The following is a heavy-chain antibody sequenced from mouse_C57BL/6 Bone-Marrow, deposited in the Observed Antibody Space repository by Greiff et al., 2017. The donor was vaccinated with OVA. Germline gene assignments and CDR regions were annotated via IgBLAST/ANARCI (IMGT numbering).Heavy chain of an antibody. D-gene: IGHD3-1*01. Sequence: EVQGVESGGGLVQPGGSLKLSCAASGFTFSDYGMAWVRQAPRKGPEWVAFISNLAYSIYYADTVTGRFTISRENAKNTLYLEMSSLRSEDTAMYYCARKGASDYAMDYWGQGTSVTVSS. V-gene: IGHV5-15*01. CDR1: GFTFSDYG. CDR2: ISNLAYSI. J-gene: IGHJ4*01. CDR3: ARKGASDYAMDY.